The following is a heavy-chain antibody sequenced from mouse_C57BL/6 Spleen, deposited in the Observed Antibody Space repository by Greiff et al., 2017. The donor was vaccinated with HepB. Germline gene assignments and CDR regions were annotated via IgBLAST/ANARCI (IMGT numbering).Heavy chain of an antibody. CDR3: ARHRDDYDGWFAY. CDR1: GFTFSSYG. V-gene: IGHV5-6*01. Sequence: EVKLMESGGDLVKPGGSLKLSCAASGFTFSSYGMSWVRQTPDKRLEWVATISSGGSYTYYPDSVKGRFTISRDNAKNTLYLQMSSLKSEDTAMYYCARHRDDYDGWFAYWGQGTLVTVSA. CDR2: ISSGGSYT. J-gene: IGHJ3*01. D-gene: IGHD2-4*01.